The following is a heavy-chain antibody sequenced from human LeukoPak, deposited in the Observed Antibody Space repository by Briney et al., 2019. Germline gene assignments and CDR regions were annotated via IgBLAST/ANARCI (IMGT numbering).Heavy chain of an antibody. Sequence: PSETLSLTCTVSGGSISSGGYYWSWIQQPPGKGLEWIGYIYHSGSTYYNPSLQSRVTMSVDTSSNQFSLTLNSVTAADTAVYYCARFYNSWSYLDYWGQGTLVTVSS. CDR3: ARFYNSWSYLDY. V-gene: IGHV4-61*08. J-gene: IGHJ4*02. CDR1: GGSISSGGYY. CDR2: IYHSGST. D-gene: IGHD6-13*01.